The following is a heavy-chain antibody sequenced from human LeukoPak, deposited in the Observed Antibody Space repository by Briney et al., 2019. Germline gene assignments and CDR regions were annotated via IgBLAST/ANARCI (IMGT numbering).Heavy chain of an antibody. CDR2: IYSGGST. CDR3: ASSSSTGAFDI. J-gene: IGHJ3*02. Sequence: GGSLRLSCAASGFTVSSNYMSWVRQAPGKGLEWVSVIYSGGSTYYADSVKGRFTISRHNSKNTLYLQMNSLRAEDTAAYYCASSSSTGAFDIWGQGTMVTVSS. V-gene: IGHV3-53*04. D-gene: IGHD6-6*01. CDR1: GFTVSSNY.